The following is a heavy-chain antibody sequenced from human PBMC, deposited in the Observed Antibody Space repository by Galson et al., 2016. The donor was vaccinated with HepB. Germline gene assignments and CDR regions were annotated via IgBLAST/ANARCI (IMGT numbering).Heavy chain of an antibody. D-gene: IGHD3-10*01. V-gene: IGHV3-7*03. CDR1: GFTFTNYW. Sequence: SLRLSCAASGFTFTNYWMTWVRQAPGKGLEWVANIKEDGTEKCYADSVKGRFTISRDNARNSLYLQMNSLRAEDTALYYCAKDMTTMVRGVMHYWGQGTLVTVSS. CDR3: AKDMTTMVRGVMHY. J-gene: IGHJ4*02. CDR2: IKEDGTEK.